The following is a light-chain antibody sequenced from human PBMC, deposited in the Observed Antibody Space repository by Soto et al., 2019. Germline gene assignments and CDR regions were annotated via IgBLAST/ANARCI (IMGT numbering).Light chain of an antibody. J-gene: IGLJ1*01. CDR1: SSDIGGYNY. CDR2: EVT. CDR3: SSYTSRSTLYV. V-gene: IGLV2-14*01. Sequence: QSALTQPASVSGSPGQSITVSCTGTSSDIGGYNYVSWYQQHPGKAPKLMVYEVTNRPSGVSDRFSGSKSGNTASLTISGLQADDEGYYYCSSYTSRSTLYVFGTGNKLTVL.